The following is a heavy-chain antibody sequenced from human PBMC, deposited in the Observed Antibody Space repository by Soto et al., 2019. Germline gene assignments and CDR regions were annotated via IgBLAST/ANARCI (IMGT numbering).Heavy chain of an antibody. J-gene: IGHJ4*02. CDR2: LSGSGGTT. CDR3: AKQRADYGSGADTFYFDS. CDR1: GVTFSNYA. D-gene: IGHD3-10*01. V-gene: IGHV3-23*01. Sequence: EVQLLESGGGLVQPGGSLRLSCTVSGVTFSNYAMNWVRQAPGKGLEWVSSLSGSGGTTDYADSVKGRFIISRDNSKNSLYLLMNSLRAEDTALYYCAKQRADYGSGADTFYFDSWGQGALVTVSS.